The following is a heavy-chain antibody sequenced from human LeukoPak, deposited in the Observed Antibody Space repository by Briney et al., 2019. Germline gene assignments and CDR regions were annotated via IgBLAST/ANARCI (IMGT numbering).Heavy chain of an antibody. CDR2: ISAYNGNT. D-gene: IGHD2-2*01. V-gene: IGHV1-18*01. Sequence: GASVKVSCKASGYTFTSYGISWVRQAPGQGLEWMGWISAYNGNTNYAQKLQGRVTMTTDTSTNTAYMELRSLRSDDTAVYYCARGVFMSSTSDFDYWGQGTLVTVSS. CDR3: ARGVFMSSTSDFDY. J-gene: IGHJ4*02. CDR1: GYTFTSYG.